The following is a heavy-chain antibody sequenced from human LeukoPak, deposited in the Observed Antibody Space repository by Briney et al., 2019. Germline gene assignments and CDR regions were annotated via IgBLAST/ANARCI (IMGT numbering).Heavy chain of an antibody. CDR3: AREATWGQWYFDH. J-gene: IGHJ4*02. V-gene: IGHV3-30*03. CDR2: IAGDGGAK. D-gene: IGHD6-19*01. CDR1: GFSFSNHG. Sequence: GGSLRLSCVASGFSFSNHGMHWVRQAPGKGLEWVSVIAGDGGAKFYADSVKGRFTLSRDNPKNMFFLQMNLLPVEDTAIYYCAREATWGQWYFDHWGQGTPVTVSS.